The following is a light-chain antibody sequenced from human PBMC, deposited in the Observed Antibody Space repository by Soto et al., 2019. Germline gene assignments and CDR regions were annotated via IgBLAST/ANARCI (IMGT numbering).Light chain of an antibody. CDR2: AVN. V-gene: IGLV2-14*01. Sequence: QSVLTQRTSVSGSPGQSITISCSGTSSDVGGYTFVSWYQQHPGKPPKLIFYAVNNRPSGVSDRSSASKSGNPASLTISGHQTKDEADYYCSTYTVSTPLVLFGRRTELTVL. J-gene: IGLJ3*02. CDR3: STYTVSTPLVL. CDR1: SSDVGGYTF.